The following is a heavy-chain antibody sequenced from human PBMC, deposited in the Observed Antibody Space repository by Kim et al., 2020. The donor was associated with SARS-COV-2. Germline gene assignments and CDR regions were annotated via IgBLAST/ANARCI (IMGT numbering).Heavy chain of an antibody. V-gene: IGHV4-31*03. J-gene: IGHJ5*02. Sequence: SETLSLTCTVSGGSISSGGYYWSWIRQHPGKGLEWIGYIYYSGSTYYNPSLKSRVTISVDTAKNQFSLKLSSVTAADTAVYYCARAPPEFWFDPWGQGTLVTVSS. CDR2: IYYSGST. CDR3: ARAPPEFWFDP. D-gene: IGHD3-10*01. CDR1: GGSISSGGYY.